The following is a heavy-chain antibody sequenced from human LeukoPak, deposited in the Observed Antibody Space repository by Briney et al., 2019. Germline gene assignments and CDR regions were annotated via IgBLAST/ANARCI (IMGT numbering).Heavy chain of an antibody. J-gene: IGHJ4*02. CDR2: INQSGST. V-gene: IGHV4-34*01. Sequence: PSETLSLTCAVYGGTFSDYNWSWVRQPPGKGLEWIGEINQSGSTNYNPSLKSRVTISIDTSKNQFSLKLTSVTAADTAVYYCARGRMIVVVERLYYFDYWGQGTLVTVSS. CDR3: ARGRMIVVVERLYYFDY. CDR1: GGTFSDYN. D-gene: IGHD3-22*01.